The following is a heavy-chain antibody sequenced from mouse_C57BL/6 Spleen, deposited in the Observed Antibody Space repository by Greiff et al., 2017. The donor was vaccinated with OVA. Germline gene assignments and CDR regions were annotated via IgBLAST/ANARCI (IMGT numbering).Heavy chain of an antibody. CDR1: GFTFSSYG. J-gene: IGHJ2*01. Sequence: EAQRVESGGDLVKPGGSLKLSCAASGFTFSSYGMSWVRQTPDKRLEWVATISSGGSYTYYPDSVKGRFTISRDNAKNTLYLQMSSLKSEDTAMYYCARPNYYGSTFDYWGQGTTLTVSS. D-gene: IGHD1-1*01. CDR2: ISSGGSYT. CDR3: ARPNYYGSTFDY. V-gene: IGHV5-6*01.